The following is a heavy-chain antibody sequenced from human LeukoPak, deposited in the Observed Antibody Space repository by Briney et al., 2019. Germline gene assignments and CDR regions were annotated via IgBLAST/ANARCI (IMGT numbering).Heavy chain of an antibody. CDR2: INAGNGNT. Sequence: ASVKVSCKASGYTFTSYAMHWVRQAPGQRLEWMGWINAGNGNTKYSQKFQGRVTITRDTSASTAYMELSSLRSEDTAVYYCARKDSSSWYDAFDIWGQGTMVTVSS. D-gene: IGHD6-13*01. CDR1: GYTFTSYA. J-gene: IGHJ3*02. V-gene: IGHV1-3*01. CDR3: ARKDSSSWYDAFDI.